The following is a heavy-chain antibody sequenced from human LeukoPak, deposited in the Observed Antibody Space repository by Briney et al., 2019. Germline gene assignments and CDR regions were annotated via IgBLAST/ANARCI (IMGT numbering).Heavy chain of an antibody. D-gene: IGHD3-10*01. CDR3: AARGIRANGFDY. CDR1: GLTFNNYG. Sequence: GGSLRLSCAASGLTFNNYGMHWVRQAPGKGLEWVAVFSYDGSLQDYADSVKGRFTISRDNSKNTLYLQMNSLRVEGTAVYYCAARGIRANGFDYWGQGTLVTVTS. J-gene: IGHJ4*02. V-gene: IGHV3-30*03. CDR2: FSYDGSLQ.